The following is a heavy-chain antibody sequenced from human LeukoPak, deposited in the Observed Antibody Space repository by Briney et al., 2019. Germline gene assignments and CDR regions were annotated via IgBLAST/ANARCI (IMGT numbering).Heavy chain of an antibody. J-gene: IGHJ4*02. CDR1: GFTFSSYG. CDR3: VKRGSSWSFDY. V-gene: IGHV3-30*18. D-gene: IGHD6-13*01. CDR2: ISYDGSNK. Sequence: GGSLRLSCAASGFTFSSYGMHWVRQAPGKGLEWVAVISYDGSNKYYADSVKARFTISRDNSKNTLFLQMSSLRAEDTAVYYCVKRGSSWSFDYWGQGTLVTVSS.